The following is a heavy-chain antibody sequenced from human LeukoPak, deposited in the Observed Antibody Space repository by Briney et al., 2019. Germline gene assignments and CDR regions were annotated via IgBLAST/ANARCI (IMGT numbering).Heavy chain of an antibody. D-gene: IGHD1-26*01. Sequence: SETLSLTCTVSGGSISSGGYYWSWIRQHPGKGLEWIGSIYYSGSSYYSPSLKSRMNISIDTPRIQFSLRLSSITAADTAVYYCAREVSVGTYNWFDPWGQGTLVTVSS. CDR3: AREVSVGTYNWFDP. V-gene: IGHV4-31*03. CDR1: GGSISSGGYY. CDR2: IYYSGSS. J-gene: IGHJ5*02.